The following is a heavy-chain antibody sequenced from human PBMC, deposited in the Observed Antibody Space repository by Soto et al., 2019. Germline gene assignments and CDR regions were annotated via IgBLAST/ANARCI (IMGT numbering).Heavy chain of an antibody. CDR1: GFTFDSYG. J-gene: IGHJ4*02. CDR3: VKDLLQKTVTTCGY. D-gene: IGHD4-17*01. V-gene: IGHV3-30*18. Sequence: QVQLVESGGGVVPPGRSLRLSCAASGFTFDSYGMHWVRQAPGKGLEWVAVISSDGNNKYYADSVQGRFSIYSDNFNNIMYLQKSSMRVEDTAVYYCVKDLLQKTVTTCGYWGQGPLVTVSS. CDR2: ISSDGNNK.